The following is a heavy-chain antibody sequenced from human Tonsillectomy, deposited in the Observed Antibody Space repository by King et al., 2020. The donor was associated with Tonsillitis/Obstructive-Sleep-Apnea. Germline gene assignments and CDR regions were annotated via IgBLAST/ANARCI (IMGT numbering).Heavy chain of an antibody. CDR3: ARDQGYCSTSRCYNPFDY. V-gene: IGHV1-69*09. J-gene: IGHJ4*01. CDR1: GGTFNSYG. Sequence: QLVQSGAEVKKPGSSVKVSCKASGGTFNSYGITWVRQAPGQGLEWMGRIIPMIGITNYAQKLQDRVTITADKSTSTAYMELNSLRSEDTAVYYCARDQGYCSTSRCYNPFDYWGHGTPVTVSS. CDR2: IIPMIGIT. D-gene: IGHD2-2*02.